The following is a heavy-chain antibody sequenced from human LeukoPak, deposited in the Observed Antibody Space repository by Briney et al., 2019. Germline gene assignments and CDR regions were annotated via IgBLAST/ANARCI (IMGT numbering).Heavy chain of an antibody. Sequence: SETLSLTCTVSGDSISTSNSYWGWIRQPPGEGLEWIGSIYYSGSTNYNPSLKSRVTILVDTSKNQFSLKLSSVTAADTAVYYCARGALQYSRYNWFDPWGQGTLVTVSS. J-gene: IGHJ5*02. V-gene: IGHV4-39*07. CDR2: IYYSGST. CDR1: GDSISTSNSY. D-gene: IGHD6-6*01. CDR3: ARGALQYSRYNWFDP.